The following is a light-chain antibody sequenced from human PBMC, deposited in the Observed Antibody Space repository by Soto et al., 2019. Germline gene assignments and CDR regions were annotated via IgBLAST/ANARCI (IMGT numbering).Light chain of an antibody. Sequence: QSVLPQHRSVSGRPGQSVTISCTGPSSDVGGLHSVSWYQQRPGTAPKLMIFDVTKRPSGVPDRFSGSKSDNTASLTISGLHPEDEADYYCCSYAGRHVFVFGTGTKVTVL. CDR1: SSDVGGLHS. J-gene: IGLJ1*01. CDR2: DVT. V-gene: IGLV2-11*01. CDR3: CSYAGRHVFV.